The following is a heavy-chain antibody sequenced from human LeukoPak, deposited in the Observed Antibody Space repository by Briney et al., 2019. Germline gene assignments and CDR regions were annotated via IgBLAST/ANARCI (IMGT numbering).Heavy chain of an antibody. D-gene: IGHD6-19*01. Sequence: GGSLRLSCAASGFMFSSNWMSWVRQAPGKGLEWVSAISGSGGSTYYADSVKGRFTISRDNSKNTLYLQMNSLRAEDTAVYYCAKDRYSIAVAGIFDYWGQGTLVTVSS. J-gene: IGHJ4*02. CDR3: AKDRYSIAVAGIFDY. CDR2: ISGSGGST. CDR1: GFMFSSNW. V-gene: IGHV3-23*01.